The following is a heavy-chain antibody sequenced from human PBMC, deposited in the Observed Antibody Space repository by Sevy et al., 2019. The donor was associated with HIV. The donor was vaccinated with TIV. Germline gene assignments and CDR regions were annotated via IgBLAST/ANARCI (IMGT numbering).Heavy chain of an antibody. D-gene: IGHD3-16*02. CDR3: ARGSRWTFDS. CDR2: INSDGESI. CDR1: GFTFTSDW. J-gene: IGHJ4*02. Sequence: GGSLRLSCAASGFTFTSDWMHWVRQPPGKGLVWVSHINSDGESIRYADSVKGRFTNSRDNAKNTLYLQMNNLRAEDTAVYYCARGSRWTFDSWGQGTLVTVSS. V-gene: IGHV3-74*01.